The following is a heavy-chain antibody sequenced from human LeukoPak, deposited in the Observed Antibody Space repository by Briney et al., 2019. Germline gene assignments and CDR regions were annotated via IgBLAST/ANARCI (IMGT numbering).Heavy chain of an antibody. Sequence: GGSLRLSCAASGFTFSRYWMHWVRQAPGKGLVWVSRINSDGSSTSYADSVKGRFTISRDNAKNTLYLQMKSLRAEDTAVYYCAKVRRIGYSGWYFDYWGQGTLVTVSS. CDR1: GFTFSRYW. CDR3: AKVRRIGYSGWYFDY. V-gene: IGHV3-74*01. D-gene: IGHD5-12*01. J-gene: IGHJ4*02. CDR2: INSDGSST.